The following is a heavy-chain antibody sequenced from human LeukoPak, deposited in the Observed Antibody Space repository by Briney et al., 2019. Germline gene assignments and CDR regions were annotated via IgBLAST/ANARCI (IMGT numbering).Heavy chain of an antibody. V-gene: IGHV4-59*01. J-gene: IGHJ3*02. Sequence: SETLSLTCTVSGGSISSYYWSWIRQPPGKGLEWIGYIYYSGSTNYNPSLKSRVTISVDTSKNQFSLKLSSVTAADTAVYYCARVRHTMIVGGNAFDIWGQGTTVTVSS. CDR1: GGSISSYY. CDR2: IYYSGST. D-gene: IGHD3-22*01. CDR3: ARVRHTMIVGGNAFDI.